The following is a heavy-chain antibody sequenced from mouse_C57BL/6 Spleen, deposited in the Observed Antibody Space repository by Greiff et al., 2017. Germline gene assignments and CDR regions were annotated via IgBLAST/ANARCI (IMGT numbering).Heavy chain of an antibody. CDR2: IYPGDGDT. CDR3: ARYQLRLLDFDY. Sequence: QVQLQQSGAELVKPGASVKISCKASGYAFSSYWMNWVKQRPGKGLEWIGQIYPGDGDTNYNGKFKGKAKLTADKSSSTAYMQLSSLTSEDSAVYFCARYQLRLLDFDYWGQGTTLTVSS. CDR1: GYAFSSYW. J-gene: IGHJ2*01. D-gene: IGHD3-2*02. V-gene: IGHV1-80*01.